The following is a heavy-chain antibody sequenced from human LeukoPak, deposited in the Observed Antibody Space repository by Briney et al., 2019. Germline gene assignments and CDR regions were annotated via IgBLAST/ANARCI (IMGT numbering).Heavy chain of an antibody. CDR2: INLSGGTT. V-gene: IGHV1-46*02. CDR3: ARHDLPGMSPFDY. CDR1: GDTFNSYY. D-gene: IGHD6-13*01. J-gene: IGHJ4*02. Sequence: GASVKVSCKTSGDTFNSYYMHWVRQAPGQGLEWMGIINLSGGTTSYPQKFQGRVTMTRDTSTSTVYMELNSLRSEDTAVYYCARHDLPGMSPFDYWGQGTLVTVSS.